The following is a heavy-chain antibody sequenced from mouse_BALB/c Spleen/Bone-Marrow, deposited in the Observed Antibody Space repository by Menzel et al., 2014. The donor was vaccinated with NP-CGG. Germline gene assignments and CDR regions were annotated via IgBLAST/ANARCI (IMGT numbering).Heavy chain of an antibody. J-gene: IGHJ2*01. Sequence: VQLQQSGPELVKPGASVKLSCKASGYTFTSYVMHWVKQKPGQGLEWIGYINPYNDGTKYNEKFKGKATLTSDKSSSTAYMELSSLTSEDSAVYYRARGGYRYRYDDYFDYWGQGTTLTVSS. CDR2: INPYNDGT. V-gene: IGHV1-14*01. CDR3: ARGGYRYRYDDYFDY. CDR1: GYTFTSYV. D-gene: IGHD2-14*01.